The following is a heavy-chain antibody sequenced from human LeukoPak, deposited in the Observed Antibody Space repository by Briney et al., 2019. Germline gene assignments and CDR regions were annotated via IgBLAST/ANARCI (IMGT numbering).Heavy chain of an antibody. CDR2: IKQDGSEK. V-gene: IGHV3-7*01. J-gene: IGHJ4*02. CDR3: AXXPVXFXEWXTGRPQKXIXY. CDR1: GFTFSSYW. D-gene: IGHD3-3*01. Sequence: GGSLRLSCAASGFTFSSYWMSWVRQAPGKGLGWVANIKQDGSEKYYVDSVKGRFTISRDNAKNSLYLQMNSLRAEDRGVYYCAXXPVXFXEWXTGRPQKXIXYWGQGTXVTVS.